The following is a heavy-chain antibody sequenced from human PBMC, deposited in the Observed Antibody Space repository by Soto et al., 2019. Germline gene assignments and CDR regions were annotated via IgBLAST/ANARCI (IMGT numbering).Heavy chain of an antibody. Sequence: SETLSLTCTVSGGSISSGGYYWSWIRQHPGKGLEWIGYIYYSGSTYYNPSLKSRVTISVDTSKNQFSLKLSSVTAADTAVYYCARDRTIGYLDYWGQGTLVTVSS. V-gene: IGHV4-31*03. J-gene: IGHJ4*02. CDR3: ARDRTIGYLDY. D-gene: IGHD1-26*01. CDR2: IYYSGST. CDR1: GGSISSGGYY.